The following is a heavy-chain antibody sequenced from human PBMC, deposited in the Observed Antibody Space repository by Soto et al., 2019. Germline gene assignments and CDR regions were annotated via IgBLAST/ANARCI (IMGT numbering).Heavy chain of an antibody. V-gene: IGHV4-34*01. CDR1: GGSFSGYY. CDR3: AGPVAGARHNYYYYYYMDV. Sequence: PSETLSLTCAVYGGSFSGYYWSWIRQPPGKGLGWIGEINHSGSTNYNPSLKSRVTISVDTSKNQFSLKLSSVTAADTAVYYCAGPVAGARHNYYYYYYMDVWGKGTTVTVSS. J-gene: IGHJ6*03. CDR2: INHSGST. D-gene: IGHD6-19*01.